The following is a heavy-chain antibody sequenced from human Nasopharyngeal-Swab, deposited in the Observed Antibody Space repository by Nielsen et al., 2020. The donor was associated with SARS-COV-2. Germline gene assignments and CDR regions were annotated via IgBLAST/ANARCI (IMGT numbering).Heavy chain of an antibody. CDR1: GFTFSSYA. Sequence: GESLKLSCAASGFTFSSYAMSWVRQAPGKGLEWVSAISGRGGSKYYADSVKGRFTISRDNSTNTLYLQMNSLRAEDTAVYYCAKVYSSSWYDAFDIWGQGTMVTVSS. V-gene: IGHV3-23*01. CDR2: ISGRGGSK. CDR3: AKVYSSSWYDAFDI. D-gene: IGHD6-13*01. J-gene: IGHJ3*02.